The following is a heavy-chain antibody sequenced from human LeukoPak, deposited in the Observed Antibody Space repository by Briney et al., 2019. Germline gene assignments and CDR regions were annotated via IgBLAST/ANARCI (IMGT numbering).Heavy chain of an antibody. CDR1: GYTFTSYG. D-gene: IGHD3-10*01. Sequence: GASGKVSCKASGYTFTSYGISWVRQAPGQGLEWMGWISAYNGDTNYAQKLQGRVTMTTDTSTSTAYMELRSLRSDDTAVYYCARDRVTTMVQFDIWGQGTMVTVSS. CDR3: ARDRVTTMVQFDI. J-gene: IGHJ3*02. V-gene: IGHV1-18*01. CDR2: ISAYNGDT.